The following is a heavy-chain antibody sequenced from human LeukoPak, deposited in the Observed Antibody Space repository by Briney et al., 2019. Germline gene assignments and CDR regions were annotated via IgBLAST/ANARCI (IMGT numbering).Heavy chain of an antibody. J-gene: IGHJ6*03. CDR2: IYTSGST. D-gene: IGHD1-7*01. CDR3: ARDGRYNWNYKTSYYYMDV. CDR1: GGSISSYY. V-gene: IGHV4-4*07. Sequence: SETLSLTCTVSGGSISSYYWSWIRQPAGKGLEWIGRIYTSGSTNYNPSLKSRVTMSVDTSKNQFSLKLSSVTAADTAVYYCARDGRYNWNYKTSYYYMDVWGKGTTVTVSS.